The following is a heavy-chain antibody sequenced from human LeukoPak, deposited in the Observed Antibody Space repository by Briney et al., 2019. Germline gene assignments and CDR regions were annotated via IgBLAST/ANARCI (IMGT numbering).Heavy chain of an antibody. CDR2: ISGSGGST. Sequence: GGSLRLSCAASGFTFSSYAMSWVRQAPGKGLEWVSAISGSGGSTYYAGSVKGRFTISRDNSKNTLYLQMNSLRAEDTAVYYCAKVFEDIVVVVAAIFDYWGQGTLVTVSS. CDR3: AKVFEDIVVVVAAIFDY. V-gene: IGHV3-23*01. D-gene: IGHD2-15*01. J-gene: IGHJ4*02. CDR1: GFTFSSYA.